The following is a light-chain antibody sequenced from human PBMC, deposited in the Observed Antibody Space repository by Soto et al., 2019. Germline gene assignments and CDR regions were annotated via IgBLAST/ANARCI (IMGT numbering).Light chain of an antibody. CDR1: QSLLHSNGYNY. V-gene: IGKV2-28*01. J-gene: IGKJ2*01. CDR3: IQTLQTPYT. Sequence: DIVMTQSPLSLPVTPGEPASISCSSSQSLLHSNGYNYLDWYLQKPGQSPQLLIYLGSNRASGVPDRFSGSGSGTDFTLEISRVEAEDVGVYYCIQTLQTPYTFGQGTKLEIK. CDR2: LGS.